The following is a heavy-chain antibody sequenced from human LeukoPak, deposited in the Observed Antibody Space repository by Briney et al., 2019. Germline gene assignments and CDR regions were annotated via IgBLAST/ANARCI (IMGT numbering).Heavy chain of an antibody. D-gene: IGHD2-15*01. V-gene: IGHV1-2*02. J-gene: IGHJ4*02. Sequence: ASVKVSCKASGYTFTGYYMHWVRQAPGQGLEWMGWSNPNSGGTNYAQKFQGRVTMIRDTSISTAYMELSSLRSDDTAVYYCARDLEGYCSGGTCYFDYWGQGTLVTVSS. CDR3: ARDLEGYCSGGTCYFDY. CDR2: SNPNSGGT. CDR1: GYTFTGYY.